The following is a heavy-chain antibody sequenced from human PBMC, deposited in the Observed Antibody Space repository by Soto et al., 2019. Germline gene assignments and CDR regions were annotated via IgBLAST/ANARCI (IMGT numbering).Heavy chain of an antibody. CDR2: IYYSGST. Sequence: PSETLSLTCTVSGGSISSGGYYWSWIRQHPGKGLEWIGYIYYSGSTYYNPSLKSRVTISVDTSKNQFSLKLSSVTAADTAVYYCARDDNSGHVNWFDPWGQGTLVTVSS. CDR1: GGSISSGGYY. CDR3: ARDDNSGHVNWFDP. J-gene: IGHJ5*02. D-gene: IGHD5-12*01. V-gene: IGHV4-31*03.